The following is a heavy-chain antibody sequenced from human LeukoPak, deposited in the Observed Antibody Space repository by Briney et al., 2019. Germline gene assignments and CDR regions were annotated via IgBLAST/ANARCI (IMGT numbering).Heavy chain of an antibody. CDR1: GGSVTNYY. J-gene: IGHJ4*02. CDR2: IFYSGST. Sequence: SETLSLTCTISGGSVTNYYWSWIRQPPGKGLEWIGYIFYSGSTNYNPSFKSRLTISVDTSKNQFSLKLSSVTAADTAVYYCARIFPSGYGLFDYWGQGTLVTVSS. D-gene: IGHD5-12*01. V-gene: IGHV4-59*02. CDR3: ARIFPSGYGLFDY.